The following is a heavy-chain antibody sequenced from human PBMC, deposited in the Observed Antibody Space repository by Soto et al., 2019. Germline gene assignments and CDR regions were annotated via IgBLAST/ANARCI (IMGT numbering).Heavy chain of an antibody. J-gene: IGHJ5*02. V-gene: IGHV1-69*13. CDR2: IIPIFGTA. CDR3: ASDNSQDYGTPSASSWFHP. D-gene: IGHD4-17*01. Sequence: SVIVSGKASGGTFSSDAISWVRQAPGQGLEWMGGIIPIFGTANYAQKFQGRVTITADESTSTAYMELSSLRSEDTAVYYCASDNSQDYGTPSASSWFHPGGQGTPVNVSS. CDR1: GGTFSSDA.